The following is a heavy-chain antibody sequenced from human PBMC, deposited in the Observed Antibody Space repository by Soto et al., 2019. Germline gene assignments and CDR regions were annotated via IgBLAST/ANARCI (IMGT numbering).Heavy chain of an antibody. CDR2: LSGSGGTT. J-gene: IGHJ4*02. D-gene: IGHD6-25*01. CDR3: AKVFVETGGSSGWPWTFHY. CDR1: GFTFSSYA. V-gene: IGHV3-23*01. Sequence: EVQLLESGGGLVQPGRSLRLSCAASGFTFSSYAMSWVRQAPGKGLEWVSALSGSGGTTYYAASVKGRFTISRDNSKNTLFLQRNSLRAEDTAVYYCAKVFVETGGSSGWPWTFHYWGQGTLVTVSS.